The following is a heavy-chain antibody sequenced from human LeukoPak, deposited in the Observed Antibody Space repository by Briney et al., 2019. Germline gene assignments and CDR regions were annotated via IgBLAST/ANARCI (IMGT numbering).Heavy chain of an antibody. Sequence: QTGGSLRPSCAVSEFTFSSYWMHWVRQAPGKGLVWVSRMNSDGSSTSYADSVKGRFTISRDNAKNTLYLQMNSLRAEDTAVYYCARGGGYSYGHFDYWGQGTLVTVSS. D-gene: IGHD5-18*01. CDR3: ARGGGYSYGHFDY. V-gene: IGHV3-74*01. CDR2: MNSDGSST. J-gene: IGHJ4*02. CDR1: EFTFSSYW.